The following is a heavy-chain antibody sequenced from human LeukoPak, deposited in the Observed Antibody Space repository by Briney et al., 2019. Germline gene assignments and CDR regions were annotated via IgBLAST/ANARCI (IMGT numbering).Heavy chain of an antibody. J-gene: IGHJ5*02. CDR1: GYTFTGYY. CDR2: INPYSGGT. Sequence: ASVKVSCKASGYTFTGYYMHWVRQAPGQGLEWMGWINPYSGGTNYAQKFQGRVTMTRDTSISTAYMELSRLRSEDTAVYYCARVTGGRYCSTTSCYMRGWFDPWGQGTLVTVSS. CDR3: ARVTGGRYCSTTSCYMRGWFDP. D-gene: IGHD2-2*02. V-gene: IGHV1-2*02.